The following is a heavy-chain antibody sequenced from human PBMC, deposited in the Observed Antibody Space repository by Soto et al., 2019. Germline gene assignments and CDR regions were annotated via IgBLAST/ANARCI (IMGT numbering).Heavy chain of an antibody. CDR2: MNPNSGNT. CDR1: GYTFPSYD. D-gene: IGHD3-3*01. V-gene: IGHV1-8*01. Sequence: DSVKASCKASGYTFPSYDINWVRQATGQGLEWMGWMNPNSGNTGYAQKFQGRVTMTRNTSISTAYMELSSLRSEDTAVYYCAREKSGYYDYWGQGTLVTVSS. J-gene: IGHJ4*02. CDR3: AREKSGYYDY.